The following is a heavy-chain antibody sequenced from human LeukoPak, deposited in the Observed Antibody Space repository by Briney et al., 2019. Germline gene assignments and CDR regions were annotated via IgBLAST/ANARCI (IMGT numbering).Heavy chain of an antibody. D-gene: IGHD4-23*01. CDR2: IKQDGSEK. Sequence: GGSLRLSCAASGFTFSSYWMSWVRQAPGKGLEWVANIKQDGSEKYYVDPVKGRFTISRDDAKNSLYLQMNSLRAEDTAVYYCARERDMTTVVAGGDYYFDYWGQGTLVTVSS. CDR1: GFTFSSYW. J-gene: IGHJ4*02. CDR3: ARERDMTTVVAGGDYYFDY. V-gene: IGHV3-7*01.